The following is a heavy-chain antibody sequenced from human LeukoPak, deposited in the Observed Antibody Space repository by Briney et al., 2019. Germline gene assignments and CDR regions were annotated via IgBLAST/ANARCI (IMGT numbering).Heavy chain of an antibody. CDR3: ARGPSGYHNT. Sequence: GGSLRLSCAASGFTFSSYGMHWVRQAPGKGLEWVAVISYDGSAKYYADSVTGRFTISRDNSKNTLYLQMNSLRAEDTAVYYCARGPSGYHNTGGQGTLVTVSS. J-gene: IGHJ4*02. CDR2: ISYDGSAK. CDR1: GFTFSSYG. V-gene: IGHV3-30*03. D-gene: IGHD5-12*01.